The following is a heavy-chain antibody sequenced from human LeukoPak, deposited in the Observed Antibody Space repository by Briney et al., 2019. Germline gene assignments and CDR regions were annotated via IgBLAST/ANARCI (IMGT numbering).Heavy chain of an antibody. CDR2: ISFDGNNK. CDR3: ARSHGSTTDLDY. D-gene: IGHD2-2*01. Sequence: HPGGSLRLSCAASGFNFRSYGMHWVRQAPGKGPEWVAVISFDGNNKYYGDSVKGRFTISRDNSKNALYLQMNMLRDEDTAVFYCARSHGSTTDLDYWGQGTLVTVSS. J-gene: IGHJ4*02. V-gene: IGHV3-30*03. CDR1: GFNFRSYG.